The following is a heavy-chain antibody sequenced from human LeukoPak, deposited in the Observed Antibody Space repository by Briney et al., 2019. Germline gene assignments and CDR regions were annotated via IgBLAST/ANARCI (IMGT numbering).Heavy chain of an antibody. Sequence: GGSLRLSCAASGFTFSSYWMSWVRQAPGRGPEWLAIIKEDGSVIWDVESVRGRFTISRDNAKNSVYLEMNSLRAEDTAVYYCARGSGRQQLEQNYWGQGNLVTVSS. D-gene: IGHD6-13*01. J-gene: IGHJ4*02. CDR2: IKEDGSVI. V-gene: IGHV3-7*01. CDR1: GFTFSSYW. CDR3: ARGSGRQQLEQNY.